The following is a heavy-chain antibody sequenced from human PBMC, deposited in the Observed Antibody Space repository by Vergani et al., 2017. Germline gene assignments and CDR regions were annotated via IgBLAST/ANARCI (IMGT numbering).Heavy chain of an antibody. CDR2: IKSKTDGGTT. CDR1: GFTFSSYA. V-gene: IGHV3-15*01. D-gene: IGHD3-3*01. J-gene: IGHJ4*02. Sequence: EVQLLESGGGLVQPGGSLRLSCAASGFTFSSYAMSWVRQAPGKGLEWVGRIKSKTDGGTTDYAAPVKGRFTISRDDSKNTLYLQMNSLKTEDTAVYYCTTEDDFWSGYYGRHVDYWGQGTLVTVSS. CDR3: TTEDDFWSGYYGRHVDY.